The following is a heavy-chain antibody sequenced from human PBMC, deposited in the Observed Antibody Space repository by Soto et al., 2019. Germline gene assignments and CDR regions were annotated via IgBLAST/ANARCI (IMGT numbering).Heavy chain of an antibody. CDR3: ARGWELPYGMDV. D-gene: IGHD1-26*01. J-gene: IGHJ6*02. CDR1: GDTFSSYA. CDR2: IIPIFGTA. V-gene: IGHV1-69*06. Sequence: SVKVSCKASGDTFSSYAISWVRQAPGQGLEWMGGIIPIFGTANYAQKFQGRVTITADKSTSTAYMELSSLRSEDTAVYYCARGWELPYGMDVWGQGTTVTVSS.